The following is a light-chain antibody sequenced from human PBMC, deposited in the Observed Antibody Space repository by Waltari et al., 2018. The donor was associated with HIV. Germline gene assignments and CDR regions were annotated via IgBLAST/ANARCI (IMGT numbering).Light chain of an antibody. CDR2: AAS. Sequence: DIQMTQSPSSLSASVGDRVTITCRASQSISSHLNWYQQKPGKAPKLLIYAASSLQSGVPSRFSGSGSGTDFTLTIRSQQPEDFATYYCQQSYSSPQTFGQGTKLEIK. V-gene: IGKV1-39*01. J-gene: IGKJ2*01. CDR1: QSISSH. CDR3: QQSYSSPQT.